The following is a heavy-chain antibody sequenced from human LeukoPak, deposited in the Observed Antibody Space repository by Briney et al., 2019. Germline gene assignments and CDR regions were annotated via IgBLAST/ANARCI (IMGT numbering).Heavy chain of an antibody. Sequence: ASVRVSCKTSGYTFTAYYMHWMRQAPGQGLEWMGWINPNSGDTNYAQNFQGRVTMTRDTSISTVYMELSGLRSDDTAVYYCASVYSSGWDFGAWGQGTLVTVSS. CDR3: ASVYSSGWDFGA. CDR1: GYTFTAYY. V-gene: IGHV1-2*02. CDR2: INPNSGDT. J-gene: IGHJ5*02. D-gene: IGHD6-19*01.